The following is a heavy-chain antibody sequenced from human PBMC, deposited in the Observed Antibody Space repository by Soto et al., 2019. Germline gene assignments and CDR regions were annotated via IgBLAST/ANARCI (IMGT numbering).Heavy chain of an antibody. Sequence: EVQLVESGGGLVQPGRSLRLSCAASGFTFDDYAMHWVRQAPGKGLEWVSGISWNSGSIGYADSVKGRFTLSRDNAKNSLYLQMNSLRAEDTALYYCAKDQQIRDVVVAATHAFDIWGQGTMVTVSS. V-gene: IGHV3-9*01. J-gene: IGHJ3*02. CDR2: ISWNSGSI. CDR3: AKDQQIRDVVVAATHAFDI. D-gene: IGHD2-15*01. CDR1: GFTFDDYA.